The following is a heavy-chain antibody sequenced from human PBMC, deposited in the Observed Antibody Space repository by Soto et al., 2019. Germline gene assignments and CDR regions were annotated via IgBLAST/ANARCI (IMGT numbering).Heavy chain of an antibody. J-gene: IGHJ4*02. CDR2: ISYDGSNK. D-gene: IGHD3-22*01. CDR1: GFTFSSYG. V-gene: IGHV3-30*18. CDR3: AKGYYYDSSGYYGPIDY. Sequence: GGSLRLSCAASGFTFSSYGMHWVCQAPGKGLEWVAVISYDGSNKYYADSVKGRFTISRDNSKNTLYLQMNSLRAEDTAVYYCAKGYYYDSSGYYGPIDYWGQGTLVTVSS.